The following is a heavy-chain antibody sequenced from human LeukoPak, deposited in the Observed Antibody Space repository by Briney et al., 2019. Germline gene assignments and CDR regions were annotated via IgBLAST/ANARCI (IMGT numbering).Heavy chain of an antibody. CDR2: IYYSGNT. CDR3: ARIPFRGYYDSSGYYRYAFDI. V-gene: IGHV4-59*01. J-gene: IGHJ3*02. Sequence: PSETLSLTCTVSGASIRNYYWSWIRQPPGRGLEYIGYIYYSGNTHYNPSLKSRVTISVDTSKNHFSLKLTSVTAADAAVYYCARIPFRGYYDSSGYYRYAFDIWGQGTMVTVSS. CDR1: GASIRNYY. D-gene: IGHD3-22*01.